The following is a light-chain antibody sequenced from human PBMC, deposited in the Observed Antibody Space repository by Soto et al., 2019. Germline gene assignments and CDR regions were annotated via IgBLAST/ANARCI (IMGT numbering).Light chain of an antibody. Sequence: DSQLTQSPSSLSASVGDSVTIACQASHDIKKYLNWYQQRPGKAPKLLIYDASYLETGVTSRFSGSGSGTDFTFTINSLQPEDSATYYFQQYDNLPYTFGQGTKLEIK. CDR2: DAS. CDR1: HDIKKY. V-gene: IGKV1-33*01. CDR3: QQYDNLPYT. J-gene: IGKJ2*01.